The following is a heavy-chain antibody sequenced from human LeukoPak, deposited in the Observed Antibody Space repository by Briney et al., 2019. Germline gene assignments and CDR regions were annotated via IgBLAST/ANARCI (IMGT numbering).Heavy chain of an antibody. J-gene: IGHJ6*03. V-gene: IGHV4-34*01. D-gene: IGHD1/OR15-1a*01. CDR3: ARGLEHGNYYYYMDV. Sequence: SETLSLTCAVYGGSFSGYYWSWIRQPPGKGLEWIEEINHSGSTNYNPSLKSRVTISVDTSKNQFSLKLSSVTAADTAVYYCARGLEHGNYYYYMDVWGKGTTVTVSS. CDR1: GGSFSGYY. CDR2: INHSGST.